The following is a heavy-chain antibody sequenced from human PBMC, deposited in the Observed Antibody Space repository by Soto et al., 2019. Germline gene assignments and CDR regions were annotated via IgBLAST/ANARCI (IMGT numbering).Heavy chain of an antibody. CDR3: ATPYHYDSSGYYFRPFYY. J-gene: IGHJ4*02. Sequence: PGGSLRLSCAASGFTFSSYAMNWVRQAPGKGLEWVSGISGGGARMYYADSVKGRFTISRDNSKNTLYLQMSSLRAEDTAVYYCATPYHYDSSGYYFRPFYYWGQGTLVTVSS. D-gene: IGHD3-22*01. V-gene: IGHV3-23*01. CDR2: ISGGGARM. CDR1: GFTFSSYA.